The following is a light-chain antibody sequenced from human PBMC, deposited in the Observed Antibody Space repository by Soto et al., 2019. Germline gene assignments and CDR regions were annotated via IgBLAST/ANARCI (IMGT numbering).Light chain of an antibody. CDR2: GNS. CDR1: SSNIGAGYD. CDR3: GTWDSSLSAVV. V-gene: IGLV1-40*01. Sequence: QAVVTQPPSVSGAPGQRVTISCTGSSSNIGAGYDVHWYQQLPGTAPKLLIYGNSNRPSGVPDRFSGSKSGTSATLGITGLQTGDEADYYCGTWDSSLSAVVFGGGTKVTVL. J-gene: IGLJ2*01.